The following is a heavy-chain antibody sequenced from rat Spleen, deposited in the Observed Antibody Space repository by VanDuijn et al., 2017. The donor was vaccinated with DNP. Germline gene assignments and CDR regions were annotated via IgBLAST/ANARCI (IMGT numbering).Heavy chain of an antibody. V-gene: IGHV2-41*01. D-gene: IGHD1-2*01. CDR2: IWNNGGT. J-gene: IGHJ3*01. Sequence: QVQLKESGPGLVQPSQTLSLTATVSGFSLTSSSVHWVRQPPGKGLEWMGVIWNNGGTRYNSVLKSRLRISKDTSKSQVFLKMNSLQTEDTATYYCARSPETSYIYFPWAYWGQGTLVIVSS. CDR3: ARSPETSYIYFPWAY. CDR1: GFSLTSSS.